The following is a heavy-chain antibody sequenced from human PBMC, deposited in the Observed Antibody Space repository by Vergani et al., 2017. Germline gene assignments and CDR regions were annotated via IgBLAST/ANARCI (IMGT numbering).Heavy chain of an antibody. D-gene: IGHD6-19*01. CDR3: ASDTHSGQRADR. CDR2: IHYSENT. J-gene: IGHJ5*02. V-gene: IGHV4-59*01. Sequence: QVQLQESGPGLVKPSETLCLTCSVSGGSMSGYYWSWIRQPPGKGLEWIGSIHYSENTNYNPSLKTRVTISVDTSKNQFSLTLTSVTAADTAVYYCASDTHSGQRADRWGQGILVTVTS. CDR1: GGSMSGYY.